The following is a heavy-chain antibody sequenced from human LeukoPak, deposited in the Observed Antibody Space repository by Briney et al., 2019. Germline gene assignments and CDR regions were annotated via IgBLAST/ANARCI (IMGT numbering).Heavy chain of an antibody. CDR3: AKEWGVYDFLGPFDY. CDR2: ISWNSGSI. Sequence: GGSLRLSCAASGFTFSSYAMHWVRRAPGKGLEWVSGISWNSGSIGYADSVKGRFTISRDNAKNSLYLQMNSLRAEDTALYYFAKEWGVYDFLGPFDYWGQGTLVTVSS. J-gene: IGHJ4*02. V-gene: IGHV3-9*01. D-gene: IGHD3-3*01. CDR1: GFTFSSYA.